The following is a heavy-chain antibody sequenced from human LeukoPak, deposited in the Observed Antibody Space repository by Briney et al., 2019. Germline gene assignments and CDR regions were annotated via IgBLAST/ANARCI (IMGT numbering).Heavy chain of an antibody. Sequence: GRSLRLSCAASGFTFSSYAMSWVRQAPGKGLEWVSSISASGGGTYYADSMKGRFTISRDSSKNTLYLQMNSLRAEDTAIYYCAKNLESHGDSATDYWGQGTLVTVSS. CDR2: ISASGGGT. J-gene: IGHJ4*02. CDR1: GFTFSSYA. CDR3: AKNLESHGDSATDY. D-gene: IGHD4-17*01. V-gene: IGHV3-23*01.